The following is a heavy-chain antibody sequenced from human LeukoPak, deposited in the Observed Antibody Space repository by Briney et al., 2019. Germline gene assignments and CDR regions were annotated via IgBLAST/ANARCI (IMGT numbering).Heavy chain of an antibody. CDR3: ARRPSGWPSDY. D-gene: IGHD6-19*01. CDR2: ISSSSSYI. J-gene: IGHJ4*02. V-gene: IGHV3-21*01. CDR1: GFTPSSYS. Sequence: PGRSLRLSCAASGFTPSSYSMNWVRHAPGKGLEWVLSISSSSSYIYYADSVKGRFTISRDNAKNSLYLQMNSLRAEDTAVYYCARRPSGWPSDYWGQGTLVIVSS.